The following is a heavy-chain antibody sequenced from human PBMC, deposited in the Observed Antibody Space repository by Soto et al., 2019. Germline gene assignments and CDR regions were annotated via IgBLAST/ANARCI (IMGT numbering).Heavy chain of an antibody. V-gene: IGHV3-53*01. D-gene: IGHD2-8*01. Sequence: HPGGSLRLSCAASGFTVSSNYMSWVRQAPGKGLEWVSVIYSGGSTYYADSVKGRFTISRDNSKNTLYLQMNSLRAEDTAVYYCAGAWGVYEDYYYYGMDVWGQGTTVTVSS. J-gene: IGHJ6*02. CDR3: AGAWGVYEDYYYYGMDV. CDR1: GFTVSSNY. CDR2: IYSGGST.